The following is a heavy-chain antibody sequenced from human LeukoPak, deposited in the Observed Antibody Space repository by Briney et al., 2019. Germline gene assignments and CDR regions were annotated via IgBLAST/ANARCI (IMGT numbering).Heavy chain of an antibody. CDR3: VKGSSSSRPYYFDY. Sequence: GGSLRLSCAASGFTFSRYAISWVRQAPGKELEWVSAITNTGGDTYHADSVKGRLTISRDSSKNSLYLQMSSLRVEDTAVYYCVKGSSSSRPYYFDYWGQGTLVTVSS. J-gene: IGHJ4*02. D-gene: IGHD6-6*01. CDR1: GFTFSRYA. V-gene: IGHV3-23*01. CDR2: ITNTGGDT.